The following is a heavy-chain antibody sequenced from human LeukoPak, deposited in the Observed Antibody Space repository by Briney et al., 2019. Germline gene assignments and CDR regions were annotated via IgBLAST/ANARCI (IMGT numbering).Heavy chain of an antibody. CDR2: ISGSGGST. J-gene: IGHJ4*02. D-gene: IGHD3-10*01. CDR3: AKPHYYGSGSYYKGSGYYVDY. CDR1: GFTFSSYA. Sequence: GGSLRLSCAVSGFTFSSYAMSWVRQAPGKGLEWFSAISGSGGSTYYANSVKGRFTISRDNSKNTLYLQMDSLRAEDTAVYYCAKPHYYGSGSYYKGSGYYVDYWGQGTLVTVSS. V-gene: IGHV3-23*01.